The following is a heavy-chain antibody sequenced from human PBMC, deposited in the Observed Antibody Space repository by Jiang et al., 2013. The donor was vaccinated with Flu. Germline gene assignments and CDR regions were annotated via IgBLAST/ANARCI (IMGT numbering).Heavy chain of an antibody. Sequence: PGGSLRLSCAASELTLRNAWMSWVRQTPGKGLEWVARFSSQSHGGIPEYAAPVRGRFTISRDDSTNKLHLQMNSLKTEDTGLYYCTTSCYDFWSGYTPPDYWGQGTLVTVSS. CDR3: TTSCYDFWSGYTPPDY. V-gene: IGHV3-15*01. J-gene: IGHJ4*02. CDR2: FSSQSHGGIP. CDR1: ELTLRNAW. D-gene: IGHD3-3*01.